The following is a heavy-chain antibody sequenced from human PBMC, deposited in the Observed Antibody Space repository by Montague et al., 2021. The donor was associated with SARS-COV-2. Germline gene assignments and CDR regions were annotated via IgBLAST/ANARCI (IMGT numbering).Heavy chain of an antibody. D-gene: IGHD7-27*01. Sequence: SLRLSCPASGFTFSNAWMSWVRQAPGKGLEWVGRIKSKTDGGTTDYAAPVKGRFTISRDDSKNTLYLQMNSLKTEDTAVYYCTTANWGSPSWFDPWGQGTLVTVSS. CDR3: TTANWGSPSWFDP. J-gene: IGHJ5*02. CDR2: IKSKTDGGTT. V-gene: IGHV3-15*01. CDR1: GFTFSNAW.